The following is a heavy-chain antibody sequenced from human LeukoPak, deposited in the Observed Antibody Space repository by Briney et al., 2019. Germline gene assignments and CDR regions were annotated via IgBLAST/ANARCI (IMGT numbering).Heavy chain of an antibody. Sequence: ASVKVSCKASGYTFTSYAMHWVRQAPGQRLEWMGWINAGNGNTKYSQKFQGRVTITRDTSASTAYMELSSLRSEDTAVYYCARDQRHYGPLGELVYWGQGTLVTVSS. CDR3: ARDQRHYGPLGELVY. D-gene: IGHD3-16*01. CDR2: INAGNGNT. CDR1: GYTFTSYA. J-gene: IGHJ4*02. V-gene: IGHV1-3*01.